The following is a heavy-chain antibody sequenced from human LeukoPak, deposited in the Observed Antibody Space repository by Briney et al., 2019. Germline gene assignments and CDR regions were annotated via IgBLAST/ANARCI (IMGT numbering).Heavy chain of an antibody. CDR3: ARDLEWYDSSGHGKYFDY. CDR2: ISSSSSYI. V-gene: IGHV3-21*01. CDR1: GFTFSSYS. J-gene: IGHJ4*02. D-gene: IGHD3-22*01. Sequence: PGGSLRLSCAASGFTFSSYSMNWVRQAPGKGLEWVSSISSSSSYIYYADSVKGRFTISRDNAKNSLYLQMNSLRAEDTAVYYCARDLEWYDSSGHGKYFDYWGQGTLVTVSS.